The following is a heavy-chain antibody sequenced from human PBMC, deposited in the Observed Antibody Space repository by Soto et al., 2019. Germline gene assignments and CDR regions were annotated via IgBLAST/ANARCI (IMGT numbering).Heavy chain of an antibody. Sequence: GASVKVSCKASGYTFTSYDINWVRQATGQGLEWMGWMNPNSGNTGYARKFQGRVTMTRNTSISTAYMELSSLRSEDTAVYYCAIVGMTLQLHYYYYGMDVWGQGTTVTVSS. V-gene: IGHV1-8*01. D-gene: IGHD1-1*01. CDR2: MNPNSGNT. CDR3: AIVGMTLQLHYYYYGMDV. CDR1: GYTFTSYD. J-gene: IGHJ6*02.